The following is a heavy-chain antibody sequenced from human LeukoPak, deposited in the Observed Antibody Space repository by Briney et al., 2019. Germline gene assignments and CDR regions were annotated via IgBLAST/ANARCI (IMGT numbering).Heavy chain of an antibody. D-gene: IGHD1-26*01. CDR1: GYTLTELS. Sequence: ASVKVSCKVSGYTLTELSMHWVRQAPGKGLEWMGGFDPEDGETIYAQKFQGRVTMTEDTSTDTAYMELSSLRSEDTAVYYCATGPGRWWELLEYFQHWGRAPWSPSPQ. CDR2: FDPEDGET. J-gene: IGHJ1*01. V-gene: IGHV1-24*01. CDR3: ATGPGRWWELLEYFQH.